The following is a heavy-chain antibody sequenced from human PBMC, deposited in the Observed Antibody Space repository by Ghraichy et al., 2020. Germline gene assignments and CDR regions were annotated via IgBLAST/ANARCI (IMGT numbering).Heavy chain of an antibody. CDR2: INPNSGGTSYDT. V-gene: IGHV1-2*02. CDR1: GNTFTGYY. Sequence: ASVKVSCKTSGNTFTGYYVHWVRQAPGQGLEWMGWINPNSGGTSYDTNYAQNFQGSVTMTRDTSTSTAYMELSSLRSDDTAVFYCASADLSTPWTFAYWGKGTLVTVSS. D-gene: IGHD1-1*01. J-gene: IGHJ4*02. CDR3: ASADLSTPWTFAY.